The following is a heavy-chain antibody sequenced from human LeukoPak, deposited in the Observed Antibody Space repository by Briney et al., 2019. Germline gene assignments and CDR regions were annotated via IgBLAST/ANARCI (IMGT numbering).Heavy chain of an antibody. Sequence: SETLSLTCAVSGGSISSGGYSWSWIRQPPGKGLEWIGYIYHSGSTYYNPSLKSRVTISVDRSKNQFSLKLSSVTAADTAVYYCARTYCGGDCYFDDWGQGTLVTVSS. CDR1: GGSISSGGYS. D-gene: IGHD2-21*02. CDR2: IYHSGST. J-gene: IGHJ4*02. CDR3: ARTYCGGDCYFDD. V-gene: IGHV4-30-2*01.